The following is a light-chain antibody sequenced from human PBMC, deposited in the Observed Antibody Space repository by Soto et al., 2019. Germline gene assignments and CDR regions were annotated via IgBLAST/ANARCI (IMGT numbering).Light chain of an antibody. CDR2: AAS. CDR3: QQSYSTPTWT. CDR1: QSISSY. V-gene: IGKV1-39*01. Sequence: STAYLSASVVDRIKITCRASQSISSYLNWYQQKPGKAPKLLIYAASSLQSGVPSRFSGSGSGTDFTLTISSLQPEDFATYYCQQSYSTPTWTFGQGTKADIK. J-gene: IGKJ1*01.